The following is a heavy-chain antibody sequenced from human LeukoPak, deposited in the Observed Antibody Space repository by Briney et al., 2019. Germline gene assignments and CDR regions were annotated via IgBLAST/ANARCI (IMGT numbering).Heavy chain of an antibody. J-gene: IGHJ3*02. Sequence: GGSLRLSCVASGFTFGPYWMHWVRQVPGRGLVWVSRINNDGSDTIYADSVKGRFTVSRDNSKDTLFLQMNSLRAEDTAVYYCARGGGDHAFDIWGQGTMVTVSS. CDR2: INNDGSDT. D-gene: IGHD3-16*01. V-gene: IGHV3-74*01. CDR1: GFTFGPYW. CDR3: ARGGGDHAFDI.